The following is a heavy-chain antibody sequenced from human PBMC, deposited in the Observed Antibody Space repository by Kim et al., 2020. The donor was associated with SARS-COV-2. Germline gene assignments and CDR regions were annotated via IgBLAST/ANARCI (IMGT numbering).Heavy chain of an antibody. CDR3: IRVLAGERNS. V-gene: IGHV3-74*01. Sequence: AASLKGRFAIARDNAKNTLDLQMNSLRAEDTAIYYCIRVLAGERNSWGQGTLVTVSS. D-gene: IGHD3-10*01. J-gene: IGHJ4*02.